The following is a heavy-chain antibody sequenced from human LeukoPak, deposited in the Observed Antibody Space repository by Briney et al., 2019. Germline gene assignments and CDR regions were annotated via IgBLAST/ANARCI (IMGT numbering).Heavy chain of an antibody. CDR1: GYTFTGYY. D-gene: IGHD3-22*01. Sequence: ASVKVSCKASGYTFTGYYMHWVRQAPGQGLEWMGWINPNSGGTNYAQKFQGRVTMTRNTSISTAYMELSSLRSEDTAVYYCASCGYFIAQDAFDIWGQGTMVTVSS. CDR3: ASCGYFIAQDAFDI. CDR2: INPNSGGT. V-gene: IGHV1-2*02. J-gene: IGHJ3*02.